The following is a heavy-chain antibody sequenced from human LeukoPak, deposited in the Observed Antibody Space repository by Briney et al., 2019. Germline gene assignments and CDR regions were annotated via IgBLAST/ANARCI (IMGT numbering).Heavy chain of an antibody. D-gene: IGHD6-6*01. J-gene: IGHJ4*02. CDR2: IWYDGSNK. CDR1: GFTFSSYG. V-gene: IGHV3-33*01. Sequence: PGRSLRLSCAASGFTFSSYGMHWVRQAPGKGLEWVAVIWYDGSNKYYADSVKGRFTISRDNSKNTLYLQMNSLRPEDTAVYYCARDFKTSSSASSDYFDYWGQGTLVTVSS. CDR3: ARDFKTSSSASSDYFDY.